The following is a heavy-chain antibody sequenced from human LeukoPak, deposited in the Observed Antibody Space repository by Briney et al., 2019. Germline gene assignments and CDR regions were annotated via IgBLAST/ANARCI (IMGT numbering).Heavy chain of an antibody. CDR3: ARGPDHAKVGY. D-gene: IGHD1-14*01. CDR1: GGSFSGYY. Sequence: PSATLSLTCAVYGGSFSGYYWTWIRQPPEKGLEWIGEINDSGGTDYSPSLRSRVTISIDTSKNQFSLKLSSVTAADTAVYYCARGPDHAKVGYWGQGTLVTVSS. V-gene: IGHV4-34*01. CDR2: INDSGGT. J-gene: IGHJ4*02.